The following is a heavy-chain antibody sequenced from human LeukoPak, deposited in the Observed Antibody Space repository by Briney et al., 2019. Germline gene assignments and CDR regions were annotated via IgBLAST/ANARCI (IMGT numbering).Heavy chain of an antibody. CDR2: ICGSGGST. V-gene: IGHV3-23*01. CDR1: GFTFTSYA. D-gene: IGHD2-15*01. CDR3: AKNGTGYCSGGSCYRYYYYYGMDV. Sequence: GGSLRLSCAASGFTFTSYAMSWVRQAPGKGLEWVSAICGSGGSTYYPATVRARITISRDNSKNTLYLQMNSLRAEDTAVYYCAKNGTGYCSGGSCYRYYYYYGMDVWGRGTTVAV. J-gene: IGHJ6*02.